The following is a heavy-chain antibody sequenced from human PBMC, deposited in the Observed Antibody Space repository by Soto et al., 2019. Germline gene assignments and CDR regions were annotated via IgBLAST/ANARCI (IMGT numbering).Heavy chain of an antibody. V-gene: IGHV3-48*03. CDR3: VKDESINWYSGHFRH. J-gene: IGHJ1*01. Sequence: EVRLVESGGDLVKSGGSLRLSCVGSGFLFRNYEMNWVRQAPGKGLEWLAHISTTGGHVSESDSVKGRFTISRDNTKHTLYLQMNSLSAEDTAFYYCVKDESINWYSGHFRHWGQGTLVTVSS. CDR2: ISTTGGHV. D-gene: IGHD6-13*01. CDR1: GFLFRNYE.